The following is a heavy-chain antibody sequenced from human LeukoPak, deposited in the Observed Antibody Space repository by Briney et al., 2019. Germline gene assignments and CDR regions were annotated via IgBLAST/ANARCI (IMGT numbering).Heavy chain of an antibody. CDR3: ASLTYYDYVWGSYRRDY. J-gene: IGHJ4*02. CDR1: GGSVSSYY. D-gene: IGHD3-16*02. Sequence: SETLSLTCTASGGSVSSYYWSWIRQPPGKGLEWIGYFYYSGSTNYNPSLKSRVTISVDTSKNQFSLKLSSVTAADTAVYYCASLTYYDYVWGSYRRDYWGQGTLSPSPQ. CDR2: FYYSGST. V-gene: IGHV4-59*02.